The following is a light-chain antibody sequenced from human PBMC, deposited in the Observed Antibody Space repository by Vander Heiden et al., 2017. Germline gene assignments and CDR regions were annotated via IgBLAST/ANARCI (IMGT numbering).Light chain of an antibody. CDR2: KAS. J-gene: IGKJ2*01. CDR3: HQYNTLPYT. V-gene: IGKV1-5*03. Sequence: DIQMTQSPATLSAPVGDRVTITCRASQNITGWLAWYQQKPGRAPKLLIYKASSLENGVSATFSGSGSGTDFTLTVSSLQPDDFATYYCHQYNTLPYTFGQGTKLEMK. CDR1: QNITGW.